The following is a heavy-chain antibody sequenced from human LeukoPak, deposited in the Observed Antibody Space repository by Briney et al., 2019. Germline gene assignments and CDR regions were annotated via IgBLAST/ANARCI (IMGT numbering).Heavy chain of an antibody. CDR1: VGSISSGGYY. Sequence: AQTLSLTCTVSVGSISSGGYYWRWRRQHPGKGLEWIGYIYYSGSTCYNPSLKSRVTISVDTSKNQFSLKLSSVTAADTAVYYCARGLTYYYDSSGFPHDAFDIWGQGTMVTVSS. CDR3: ARGLTYYYDSSGFPHDAFDI. CDR2: IYYSGST. J-gene: IGHJ3*02. D-gene: IGHD3-22*01. V-gene: IGHV4-31*03.